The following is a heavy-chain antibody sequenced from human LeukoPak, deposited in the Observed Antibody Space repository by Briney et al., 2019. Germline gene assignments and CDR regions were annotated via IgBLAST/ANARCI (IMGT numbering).Heavy chain of an antibody. Sequence: PSETLTLTCTVSGGSMSSSSYYWSWIRQRPGKGLEWIGSIYYSGTTYNNPSLKSRVTLSVDTSKNQFSLKLRSVTAADTAVYYCARHVVVLMGVKPLYYYGMDVWGLGTSVTVSS. V-gene: IGHV4-39*01. CDR3: ARHVVVLMGVKPLYYYGMDV. J-gene: IGHJ6*02. D-gene: IGHD2-15*01. CDR2: IYYSGTT. CDR1: GGSMSSSSYY.